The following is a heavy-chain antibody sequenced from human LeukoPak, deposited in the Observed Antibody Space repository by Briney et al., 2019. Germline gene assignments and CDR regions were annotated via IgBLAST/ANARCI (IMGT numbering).Heavy chain of an antibody. CDR3: AKDGGYYGSGTVEGWFDP. J-gene: IGHJ5*02. V-gene: IGHV3-9*01. Sequence: PGGSLRLSCAASGFTFDDYAMHWVRQAPGEGLEWGSGISWNSGSIGYADSVKGRFTISRDNAKNSLYLQMNSLRADDTAVYYCAKDGGYYGSGTVEGWFDPWGQGTLVTVSS. CDR1: GFTFDDYA. CDR2: ISWNSGSI. D-gene: IGHD3-10*01.